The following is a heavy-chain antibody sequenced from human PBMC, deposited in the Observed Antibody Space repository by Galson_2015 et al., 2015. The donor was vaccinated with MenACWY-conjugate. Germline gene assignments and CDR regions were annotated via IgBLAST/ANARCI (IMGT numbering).Heavy chain of an antibody. V-gene: IGHV1-2*04. CDR3: AREERTTAMVILDY. J-gene: IGHJ4*02. CDR1: GYGFSDYY. Sequence: SVKVSCKASGYGFSDYYMHWVRQAPRQGLEWMGWINPNSGATNYAQNFQGWVAMTRDTSITTAYMDPSRLTSDDTAVYYCAREERTTAMVILDYWGQGTLVTVSS. D-gene: IGHD5-18*01. CDR2: INPNSGAT.